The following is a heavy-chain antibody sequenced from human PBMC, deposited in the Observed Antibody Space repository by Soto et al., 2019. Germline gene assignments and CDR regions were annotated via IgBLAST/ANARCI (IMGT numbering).Heavy chain of an antibody. J-gene: IGHJ6*02. CDR2: IYYSGST. CDR3: ARTSLGYGSGSSNMDV. D-gene: IGHD3-10*01. CDR1: GGSISSGDYY. Sequence: SLTCTVSGGSISSGDYYWSWIRQPPGKGLEWIGYIYYSGSTYYNPSLKSRVTISVDTSKNQFSLKLSSVTAADTAVYYCARTSLGYGSGSSNMDVWGQGTTVTVSS. V-gene: IGHV4-30-4*01.